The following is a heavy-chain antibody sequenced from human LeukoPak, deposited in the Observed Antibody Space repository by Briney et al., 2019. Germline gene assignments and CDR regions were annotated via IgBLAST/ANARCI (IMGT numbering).Heavy chain of an antibody. J-gene: IGHJ3*02. V-gene: IGHV3-7*04. Sequence: GGSLRLSCVASGFRFSNYWMVWVRQAPGKGLEWVANIKEDGIEKYYVDSVRGRCTISSDNDKNSLYLQMNSLRADDTAIYYCARSGYFYDAFDIWGQGTMVTVSS. CDR3: ARSGYFYDAFDI. CDR2: IKEDGIEK. CDR1: GFRFSNYW. D-gene: IGHD3-22*01.